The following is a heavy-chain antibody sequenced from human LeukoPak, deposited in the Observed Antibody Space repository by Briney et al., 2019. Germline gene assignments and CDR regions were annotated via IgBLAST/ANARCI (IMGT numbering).Heavy chain of an antibody. CDR2: ISGSGGST. Sequence: PGGSLRLSCATSGFTFSSYAMSWVRQAPGKGLEWVSAISGSGGSTYYADSVKGRFTISRDNSKNTLYLQMNSLRAEDTAVYYCAKKFSSGSQLFDYWGQGTLVTVSS. CDR3: AKKFSSGSQLFDY. CDR1: GFTFSSYA. V-gene: IGHV3-23*01. D-gene: IGHD6-19*01. J-gene: IGHJ4*02.